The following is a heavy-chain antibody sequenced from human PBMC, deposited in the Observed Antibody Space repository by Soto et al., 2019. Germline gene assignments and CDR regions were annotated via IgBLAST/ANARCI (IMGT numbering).Heavy chain of an antibody. D-gene: IGHD3-22*01. CDR1: GASIKTGGYY. CDR2: IYYSGTT. CDR3: ARGTPMIVVGVEAFDI. V-gene: IGHV4-31*03. Sequence: PSETLSLTCTVSGASIKTGGYYWTWIRQHPVKGLEWIGYIYYSGTTYYTPSLESRVTMSVDLSTNQFSLRLTSVTAADTAVYYCARGTPMIVVGVEAFDIWGQGTMVTVSS. J-gene: IGHJ3*02.